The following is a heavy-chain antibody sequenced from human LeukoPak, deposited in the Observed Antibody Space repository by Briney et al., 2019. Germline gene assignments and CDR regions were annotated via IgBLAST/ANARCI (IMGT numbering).Heavy chain of an antibody. Sequence: PGGSLRLSCTASGFTFGDYAMSWVRQAPGKGLEWVGFIRSKAYGGTTEYAASVKGRFTISRDDSKSIAYLQMKSLKTEDTAVYYCTRGGVWGRGPRGAYYFDYWGQGTLVTVSS. D-gene: IGHD1-26*01. J-gene: IGHJ4*02. CDR2: IRSKAYGGTT. CDR3: TRGGVWGRGPRGAYYFDY. V-gene: IGHV3-49*04. CDR1: GFTFGDYA.